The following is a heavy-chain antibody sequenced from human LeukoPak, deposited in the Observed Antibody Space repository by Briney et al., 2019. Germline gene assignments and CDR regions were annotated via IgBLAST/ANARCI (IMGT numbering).Heavy chain of an antibody. CDR1: GFTFNTYS. CDR2: IRSSSGYV. CDR3: PRDLYGDYGMDV. V-gene: IGHV3-21*01. D-gene: IGHD4-17*01. Sequence: KPGGSLRLSCTGSGFTFNTYSMNWVRQAPGKGLEWVSSIRSSSGYVYYADSVKGRFTISRDNAKHSLYLQMDSLRVEDTAVYYCPRDLYGDYGMDVWGQGTTVTVSS. J-gene: IGHJ6*02.